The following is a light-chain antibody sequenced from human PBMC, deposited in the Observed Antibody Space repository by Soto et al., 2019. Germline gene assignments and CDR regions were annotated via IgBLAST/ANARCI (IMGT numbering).Light chain of an antibody. CDR1: SSDVGGYNY. CDR3: SSYAGSNNYVV. Sequence: QSALTQPPSASGSPGQSVTISCTGTSSDVGGYNYVSRYQQHPGKAPKLMIYEVSKRPSGVPDRFSGSKSGNTASLTVSGLQAEDEADYYCSSYAGSNNYVVFGGGTKVTV. V-gene: IGLV2-8*01. J-gene: IGLJ2*01. CDR2: EVS.